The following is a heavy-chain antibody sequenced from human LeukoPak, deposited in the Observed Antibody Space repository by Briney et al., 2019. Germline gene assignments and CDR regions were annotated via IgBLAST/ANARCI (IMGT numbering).Heavy chain of an antibody. V-gene: IGHV4-59*12. CDR1: GGSISSYY. J-gene: IGHJ3*02. CDR2: IYYSGST. CDR3: ARLLYPDAFDI. D-gene: IGHD2/OR15-2a*01. Sequence: SETLSLTCTVSGGSISSYYWSWIRQPPGKGLEWIGYIYYSGSTNYNPSLKSRVTISVDTSKNQFSLKLSSVTAADTAVYYCARLLYPDAFDIWGQGTMVTVSS.